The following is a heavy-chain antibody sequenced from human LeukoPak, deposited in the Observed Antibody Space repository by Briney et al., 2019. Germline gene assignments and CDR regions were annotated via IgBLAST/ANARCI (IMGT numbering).Heavy chain of an antibody. V-gene: IGHV3-23*01. Sequence: GGSLRLSCAASGFTLSSYAMSWVRQAPGKGLEWVSAISGSGSSTYYADSVKGRFTISRGNSKNTLYLQMNSLRAEDTAVYYCVLYDSSGYFPYYFDYWGQGTLVTVSS. CDR3: VLYDSSGYFPYYFDY. J-gene: IGHJ4*02. D-gene: IGHD3-22*01. CDR2: ISGSGSST. CDR1: GFTLSSYA.